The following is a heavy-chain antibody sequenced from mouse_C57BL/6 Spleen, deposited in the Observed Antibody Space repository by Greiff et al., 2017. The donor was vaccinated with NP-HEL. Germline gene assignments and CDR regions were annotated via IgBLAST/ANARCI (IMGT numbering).Heavy chain of an antibody. D-gene: IGHD1-1*01. V-gene: IGHV3-6*01. CDR2: ISYDGSN. CDR1: GYSITSGYY. J-gene: IGHJ2*01. Sequence: EVKLQESGPGLVKPSQSLSLTCSVTGYSITSGYYWNWIRQFPGNKLEWMGYISYDGSNNYNPSLKNRISITRDTSKNQFFLKLNSVTTEDTATYYCARGEDYYGSSYWGQGTTLTVSS. CDR3: ARGEDYYGSSY.